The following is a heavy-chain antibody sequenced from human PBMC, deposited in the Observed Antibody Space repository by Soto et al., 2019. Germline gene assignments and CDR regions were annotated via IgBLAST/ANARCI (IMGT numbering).Heavy chain of an antibody. V-gene: IGHV3-30*18. Sequence: QPGGSLRLSCAASGFTFSSYGMHWVRQAPGKGLEWVAVISYDGSNKYYADSVKGRFTISRDNSKNTPYLQMSSLRAEDTAVYYCAKAFFSRYYYDSSGYSPFDPWGQGTLVTVSS. J-gene: IGHJ5*02. D-gene: IGHD3-22*01. CDR1: GFTFSSYG. CDR3: AKAFFSRYYYDSSGYSPFDP. CDR2: ISYDGSNK.